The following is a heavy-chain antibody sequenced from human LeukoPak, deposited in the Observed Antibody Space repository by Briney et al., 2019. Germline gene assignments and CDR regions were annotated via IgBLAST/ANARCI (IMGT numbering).Heavy chain of an antibody. CDR2: IYTNGTV. J-gene: IGHJ2*01. CDR3: ARLLGSSGYAGDWYFDL. Sequence: SETLSLTCSVSGASVTRYYWSWIRQPVGKGLEWFGRIYTNGTVNYNPSLKRRVTMSREMSKNHFSLKLTSVTAADTAVYYCARLLGSSGYAGDWYFDLWGRGILVTVSS. CDR1: GASVTRYY. D-gene: IGHD3-22*01. V-gene: IGHV4-4*07.